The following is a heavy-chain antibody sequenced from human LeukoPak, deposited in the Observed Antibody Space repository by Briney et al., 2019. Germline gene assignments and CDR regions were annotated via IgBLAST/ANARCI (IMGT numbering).Heavy chain of an antibody. CDR3: ARRRVVPAAPFDY. CDR1: GGSISSGGYY. CDR2: IYYSGST. V-gene: IGHV4-61*08. Sequence: SQTLSLTCTVSGGSISSGGYYWSWIRQPPGKGLEWIGYIYYSGSTNYNPSLKSRVTISVDTSKNQFSLKLSSVTAADTAVYYCARRRVVPAAPFDYWGQGTLVTVSS. J-gene: IGHJ4*02. D-gene: IGHD2-2*01.